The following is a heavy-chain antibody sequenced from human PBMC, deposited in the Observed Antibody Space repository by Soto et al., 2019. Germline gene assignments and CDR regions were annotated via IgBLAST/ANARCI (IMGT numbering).Heavy chain of an antibody. J-gene: IGHJ4*02. V-gene: IGHV1-18*01. Sequence: QVQLVQSGAEVKKPGASVKVSCKASGYPFTGYSVGWVRQAPGPGLEWMGWISAYGGDTCYAQRFQDRLSMTTGAATSTAYMELRSLRSDDTAVYYCARPSGSYGDYAWSLKYWGQGTLVTGSS. CDR1: GYPFTGYS. D-gene: IGHD4-17*01. CDR2: ISAYGGDT. CDR3: ARPSGSYGDYAWSLKY.